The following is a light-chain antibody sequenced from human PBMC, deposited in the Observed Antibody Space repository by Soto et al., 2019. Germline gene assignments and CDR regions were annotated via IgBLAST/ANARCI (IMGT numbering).Light chain of an antibody. Sequence: DIVMTQSPDSLAVSRGERATINCKSSQSVLYSSNNKNYLAWYQQKPGQPPKLLIYWASTRESGVPDRFSGSGSGTDFTLTISSLQAEDVAVYYSQQYHSTSRTFGQGTKVDIK. CDR1: QSVLYSSNNKNY. CDR3: QQYHSTSRT. J-gene: IGKJ1*01. CDR2: WAS. V-gene: IGKV4-1*01.